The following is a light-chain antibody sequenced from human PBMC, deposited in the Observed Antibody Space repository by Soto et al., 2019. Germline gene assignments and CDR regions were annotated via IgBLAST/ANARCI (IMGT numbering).Light chain of an antibody. V-gene: IGKV1-9*01. Sequence: DIQLTQSPSFLSASVGDRVTITCRASQGISSSLAWYQQKSGKAPKLLIYAASTLQSGVPSRFSGSGSGTEFTLTIRSLQPEDFATYYCQQFNSYPVTFGGGTKVEIK. J-gene: IGKJ4*01. CDR3: QQFNSYPVT. CDR1: QGISSS. CDR2: AAS.